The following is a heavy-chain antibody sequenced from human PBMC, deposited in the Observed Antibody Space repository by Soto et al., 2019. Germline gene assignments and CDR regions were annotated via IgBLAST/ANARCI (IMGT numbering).Heavy chain of an antibody. J-gene: IGHJ5*02. CDR1: GGSIGSGGHY. D-gene: IGHD4-17*01. CDR2: VYYSGST. Sequence: SETLSLTCTVSGGSIGSGGHYWSWIRQRPGKGLEWIGFVYYSGSTYYNPSLKSRVTISVDTSSSQFSLHLSSVTAADTAVYYCPRDAMTTVSPGWSDAWGQGILVTGSS. V-gene: IGHV4-31*02. CDR3: PRDAMTTVSPGWSDA.